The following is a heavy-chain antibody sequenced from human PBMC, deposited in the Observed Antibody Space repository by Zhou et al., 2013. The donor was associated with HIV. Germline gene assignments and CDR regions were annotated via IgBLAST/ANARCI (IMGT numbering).Heavy chain of an antibody. V-gene: IGHV1-69*05. CDR3: ARDAVAARPVYYYYYMDV. CDR1: GGTFSSYA. J-gene: IGHJ6*03. CDR2: IIPIFGTA. D-gene: IGHD6-6*01. Sequence: QVQLVQSGAEVKKPGSSVKVSCKASGGTFSSYAISWVRQAPGQGLEWMGGIIPIFGTANYAQKFQGRVTITTDESTSTAYMELSSLRSEDTAVYYCARDAVAARPVYYYYYMDVWGQRGPTVTVSS.